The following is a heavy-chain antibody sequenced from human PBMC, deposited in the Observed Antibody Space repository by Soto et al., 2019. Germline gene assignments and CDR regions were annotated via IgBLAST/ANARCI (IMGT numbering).Heavy chain of an antibody. CDR1: GFTFGDYA. CDR2: IRSKAYGGTT. Sequence: GGSLRLSCTASGFTFGDYAMSWFHQAPGKGLEWVGFIRSKAYGGTTEYAASVKGRFTISRDDSKSIAYLQMNSLKTEDTAVYYCTRGSDFWSGRYYFDYWGQGTLVTVSS. V-gene: IGHV3-49*03. J-gene: IGHJ4*02. D-gene: IGHD3-3*01. CDR3: TRGSDFWSGRYYFDY.